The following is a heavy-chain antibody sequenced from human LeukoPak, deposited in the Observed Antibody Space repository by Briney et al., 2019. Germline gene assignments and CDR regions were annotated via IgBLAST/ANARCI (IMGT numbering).Heavy chain of an antibody. Sequence: GGSLRLSCAASGFTFSSYAMHWVRQAPGKGLEWVAIISYDGSNKYYADSVKGRFTISRDNSKNTLFLQMNSLRAEDTAVYYCAREGKYSYGPFDYWGQGTLVTVSS. CDR3: AREGKYSYGPFDY. J-gene: IGHJ4*02. V-gene: IGHV3-30-3*01. CDR1: GFTFSSYA. CDR2: ISYDGSNK. D-gene: IGHD5-18*01.